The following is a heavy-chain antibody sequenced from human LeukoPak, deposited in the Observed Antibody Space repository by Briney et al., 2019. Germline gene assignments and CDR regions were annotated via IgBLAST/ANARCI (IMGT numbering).Heavy chain of an antibody. CDR2: ITTSSTTI. D-gene: IGHD1-26*01. V-gene: IGHV3-48*02. CDR3: ARGSVGSTKRYYFDY. CDR1: GFTFNAYS. Sequence: PGGSLRLSCAASGFTFNAYSMNWVRQAPGKGLEWVSYITTSSTTIYYADSVKGRFTISRDSAKNSLYLEMNSLRDEDTAVYYCARGSVGSTKRYYFDYWGQGTLVTVSS. J-gene: IGHJ4*02.